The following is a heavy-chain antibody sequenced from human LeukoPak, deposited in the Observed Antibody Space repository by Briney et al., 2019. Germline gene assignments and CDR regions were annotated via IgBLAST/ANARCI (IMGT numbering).Heavy chain of an antibody. V-gene: IGHV4-39*01. CDR1: GGSISSSSYY. Sequence: SETLSLTCTASGGSISSSSYYWGWIRQPPGKGLEWIGSIYYSGSTYYNPSLKSRVTISVDTSKNQFSLKLSSVTAADTAVYYCARRGAAAGFDWGQGTLVTVSS. J-gene: IGHJ1*01. CDR2: IYYSGST. D-gene: IGHD6-13*01. CDR3: ARRGAAAGFD.